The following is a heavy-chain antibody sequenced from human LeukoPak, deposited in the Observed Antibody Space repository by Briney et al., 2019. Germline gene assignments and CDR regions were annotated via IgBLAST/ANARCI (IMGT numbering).Heavy chain of an antibody. CDR3: ARSRDTAMPTDY. Sequence: SETLSLTCAVYGGSFSGYYWNWSRQPPGKGLEWIGEINHSGSTNYNPSLKSRVTISVDTSKNQFSLKLSSVTAADTAVYYCARSRDTAMPTDYWGQGTLVTVSS. D-gene: IGHD5-18*01. CDR1: GGSFSGYY. CDR2: INHSGST. J-gene: IGHJ4*02. V-gene: IGHV4-34*01.